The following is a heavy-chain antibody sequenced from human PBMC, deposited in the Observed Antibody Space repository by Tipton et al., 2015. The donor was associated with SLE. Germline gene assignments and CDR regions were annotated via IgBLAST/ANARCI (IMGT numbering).Heavy chain of an antibody. CDR1: GGSISSYY. CDR3: ARFPHAHSSGFY. V-gene: IGHV4-59*01. D-gene: IGHD3-22*01. Sequence: TLSLTCTVSGGSISSYYWSWIRQPPGKGLEWIGYIYYSGSTNYNPSLKSRVTISVDTPKNQFSLKLSSVTAADTAVYYCARFPHAHSSGFYWGQGTLVTVSS. CDR2: IYYSGST. J-gene: IGHJ4*02.